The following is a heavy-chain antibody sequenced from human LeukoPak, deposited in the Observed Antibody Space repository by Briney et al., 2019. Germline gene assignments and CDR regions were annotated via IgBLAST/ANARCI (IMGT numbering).Heavy chain of an antibody. CDR1: GGSITTYY. CDR3: ARYYCPNGVCWHFDD. V-gene: IGHV4-59*01. D-gene: IGHD2-8*01. Sequence: SETLSPTCTVSGGSITTYYWSWIRQPPGKGLEWIGYIHYTGSTKSNPSLKSRVTISVDTSKNQFSLKLSSVTAADTAVYYCARYYCPNGVCWHFDDWGRGTLVTVSS. J-gene: IGHJ4*02. CDR2: IHYTGST.